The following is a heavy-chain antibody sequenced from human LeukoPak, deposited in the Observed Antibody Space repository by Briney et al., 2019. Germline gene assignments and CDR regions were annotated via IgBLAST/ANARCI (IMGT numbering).Heavy chain of an antibody. J-gene: IGHJ6*02. CDR3: ASNYYDSSGYPPLYYYYGMDV. V-gene: IGHV4-30-2*01. CDR1: GGSISSGGYS. D-gene: IGHD3-22*01. CDR2: IYHSGST. Sequence: SETLSLTCAVSGGSISSGGYSWSWIRQPPGKGLEWIGYIYHSGSTYYNPSLKSRVTISVDRSKNQFSLKLSSVTAADTAVYYYASNYYDSSGYPPLYYYYGMDVWGQGTTVTVSS.